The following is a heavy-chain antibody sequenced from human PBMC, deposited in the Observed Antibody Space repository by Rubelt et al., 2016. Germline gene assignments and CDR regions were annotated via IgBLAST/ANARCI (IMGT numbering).Heavy chain of an antibody. CDR2: IYYSGST. CDR3: ARGPRFTMVRGANFDY. V-gene: IGHV4-39*01. D-gene: IGHD3-10*01. CDR1: GGSISTSSYY. J-gene: IGHJ4*02. Sequence: QVQLQESGPGLVKPSETLSLTCTVSGGSISTSSYYWGWIRQPPGKGLEWIGSIYYSGSTNYNPSLKSRVTISVDTSKNQVSLKLSSVTAADTAVYYCARGPRFTMVRGANFDYWGQGTLVTVSS.